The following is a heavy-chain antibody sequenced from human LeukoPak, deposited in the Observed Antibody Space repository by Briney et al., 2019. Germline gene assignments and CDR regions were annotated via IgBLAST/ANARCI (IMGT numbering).Heavy chain of an antibody. CDR1: GYSFTSYW. V-gene: IGHV5-51*01. J-gene: IGHJ4*02. CDR2: IYLGDSDT. CDR3: ARRSEYYGDYFYFDY. D-gene: IGHD4-17*01. Sequence: GESLKISCKGSGYSFTSYWIGWVRQMSGKGLEWVGIIYLGDSDTRYSPSFQGQVTISADKSISTAYLQWSSLKASDTAMYYCARRSEYYGDYFYFDYWGQGTLVTVSS.